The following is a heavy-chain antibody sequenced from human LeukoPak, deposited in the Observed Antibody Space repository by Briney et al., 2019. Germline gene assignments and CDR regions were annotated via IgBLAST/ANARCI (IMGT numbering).Heavy chain of an antibody. CDR3: ARSSSGWPLYFDC. V-gene: IGHV1-2*02. CDR2: INPKSGGT. Sequence: ASVKVSCKASGYTFTDYNLHWVRQAPGEGVEWMGWINPKSGGTKFAQKHQGGVTLTADTSIDTAYLELSNLKSDDTAIYYCARSSSGWPLYFDCWGQGTLVTVSS. D-gene: IGHD6-19*01. J-gene: IGHJ4*02. CDR1: GYTFTDYN.